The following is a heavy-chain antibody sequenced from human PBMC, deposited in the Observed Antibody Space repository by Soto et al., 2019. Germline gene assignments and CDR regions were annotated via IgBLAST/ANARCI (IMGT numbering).Heavy chain of an antibody. D-gene: IGHD4-17*01. CDR2: IYYSGST. CDR1: GDSISSGGYY. V-gene: IGHV4-31*03. Sequence: KTSETLSLTCIVSGDSISSGGYYWSWIRQHPGKGLEWIGYIYYSGSTYYNPSLKSRVIISVDMSKNQFSLKVSSVTAADTAVYYCARGLYNDYGAGIDYWGQGTLVTVSS. CDR3: ARGLYNDYGAGIDY. J-gene: IGHJ4*02.